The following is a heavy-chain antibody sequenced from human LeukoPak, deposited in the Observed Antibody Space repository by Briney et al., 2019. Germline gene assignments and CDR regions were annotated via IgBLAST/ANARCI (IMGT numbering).Heavy chain of an antibody. J-gene: IGHJ4*02. D-gene: IGHD1-14*01. CDR3: ARVNREGIDY. Sequence: PSETLSLTCAVYGGSFSGYYWSWIRQPPGKGLEWIGEINHSGSTNYNPSLKSRVTMSVDTSKNQFSLKLSSVTAADTAVYYCARVNREGIDYWGQGTLVTVSS. CDR2: INHSGST. V-gene: IGHV4-34*01. CDR1: GGSFSGYY.